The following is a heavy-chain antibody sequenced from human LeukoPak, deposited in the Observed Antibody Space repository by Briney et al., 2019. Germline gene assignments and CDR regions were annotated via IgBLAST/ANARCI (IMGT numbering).Heavy chain of an antibody. D-gene: IGHD3-22*01. Sequence: GGSLRLSCAASGFTFSSYAMSWVRQAPGKGLAWVSAISGSGGSTYYADSVKGRFTISRDNSKNTLYLQMNSLRAEDTAVYYCAKAGPRYLYYYDSSDWGQGTLVTVSS. J-gene: IGHJ1*01. V-gene: IGHV3-23*01. CDR1: GFTFSSYA. CDR3: AKAGPRYLYYYDSSD. CDR2: ISGSGGST.